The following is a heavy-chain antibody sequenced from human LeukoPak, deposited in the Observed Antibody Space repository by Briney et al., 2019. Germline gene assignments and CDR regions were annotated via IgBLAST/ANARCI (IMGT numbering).Heavy chain of an antibody. Sequence: SETLSLTCTVSGGSISSYYWSWIRQSAGKGLEWIGRIYTSGSTNYNPSLKSRVTMSVDTSKNQFSLKLSSVTAADTAVYYCARGSGSGSYYNGFDYWGQGTLVTVSS. V-gene: IGHV4-4*07. J-gene: IGHJ4*02. CDR2: IYTSGST. CDR3: ARGSGSGSYYNGFDY. D-gene: IGHD3-10*01. CDR1: GGSISSYY.